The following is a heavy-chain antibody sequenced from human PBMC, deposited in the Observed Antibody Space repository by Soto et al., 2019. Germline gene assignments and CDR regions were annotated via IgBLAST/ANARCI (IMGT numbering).Heavy chain of an antibody. D-gene: IGHD6-19*01. CDR3: AREQWLLRAFDI. CDR1: GFTFSSYG. CDR2: IWYDGSNK. Sequence: GGSLGLSCAASGFTFSSYGMHWVRQAPGKGLEWVAVIWYDGSNKYYADSVKGRFTISRDNSKNTLYLQMNSLRAEDTAVYYCAREQWLLRAFDIWGQGTMVTVSS. V-gene: IGHV3-33*01. J-gene: IGHJ3*02.